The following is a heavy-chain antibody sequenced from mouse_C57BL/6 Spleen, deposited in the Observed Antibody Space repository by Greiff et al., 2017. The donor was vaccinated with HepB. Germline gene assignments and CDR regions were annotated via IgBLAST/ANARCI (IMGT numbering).Heavy chain of an antibody. Sequence: VQLQQSGAELVKPGASVKLSCKASGYTFTSYWMHWVKQRPGQGLEWIGMIHPNSGSTNYNEKFKSKATLTVDKSSSTAYMQLSSLTSEDSAVYYCARGGVTTSWFAYWGQGTLVTVSA. J-gene: IGHJ3*01. CDR3: ARGGVTTSWFAY. D-gene: IGHD2-2*01. CDR1: GYTFTSYW. V-gene: IGHV1-64*01. CDR2: IHPNSGST.